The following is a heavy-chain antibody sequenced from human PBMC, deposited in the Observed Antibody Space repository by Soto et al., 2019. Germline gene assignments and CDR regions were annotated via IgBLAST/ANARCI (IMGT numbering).Heavy chain of an antibody. CDR1: GYTFTGYG. J-gene: IGHJ6*02. CDR3: AKNGQPPYYYYGMDV. Sequence: ASVKVSCKASGYTFTGYGISWVRQAPGQGLEWMGWISAYNGNTNYAQELQGRVTMTTDTSTSTAYMELRSLRSDDTAVYYCAKNGQPPYYYYGMDVWGQGTTVTVSS. CDR2: ISAYNGNT. D-gene: IGHD2-8*01. V-gene: IGHV1-18*01.